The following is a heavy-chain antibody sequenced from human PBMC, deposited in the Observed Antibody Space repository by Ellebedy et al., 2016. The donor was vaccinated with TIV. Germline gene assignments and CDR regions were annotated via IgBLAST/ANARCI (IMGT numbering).Heavy chain of an antibody. CDR2: MNPNSGNT. CDR1: GYTFSSYD. J-gene: IGHJ4*02. D-gene: IGHD2/OR15-2a*01. V-gene: IGHV1-8*01. CDR3: ARGFLSPKWMDY. Sequence: ASVKVSXXASGYTFSSYDINWVRQATGQGLEWMGWMNPNSGNTGYAQKFQGRVTMTMNTSINTAYMEVSSLRSEDTAMYYCARGFLSPKWMDYWGQGTLVTVSS.